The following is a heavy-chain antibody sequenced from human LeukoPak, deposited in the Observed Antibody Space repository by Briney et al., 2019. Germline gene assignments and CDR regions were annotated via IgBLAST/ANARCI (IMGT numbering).Heavy chain of an antibody. CDR2: ISGTGSST. D-gene: IGHD2-2*02. CDR1: GFTFGNYA. J-gene: IGHJ5*02. V-gene: IGHV3-23*01. CDR3: AKASVAIPQYCNS. Sequence: PGGSLTLSCEASGFTFGNYAMNWVRQAPGKGLEWVSTISGTGSSTYYADSAKGRFTISRDNSKDTLFLQLNSLTAADTAMYFCAKASVAIPQYCNSWGQGTLVTVSS.